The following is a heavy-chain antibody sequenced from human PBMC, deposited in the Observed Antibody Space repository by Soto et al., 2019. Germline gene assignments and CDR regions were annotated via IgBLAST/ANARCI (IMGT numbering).Heavy chain of an antibody. J-gene: IGHJ4*02. V-gene: IGHV3-23*01. Sequence: PIRLPWSAAGGTSSDLAVRRILQAPGKGREWVSAISGDSGSTYYADSVKGRFTISRDNSKNTLYLQMDSLRAEDTAVYYCAKNRGIIMIVESWRQGTLVIVSS. D-gene: IGHD3-22*01. CDR2: ISGDSGST. CDR1: GGTSSDLA. CDR3: AKNRGIIMIVES.